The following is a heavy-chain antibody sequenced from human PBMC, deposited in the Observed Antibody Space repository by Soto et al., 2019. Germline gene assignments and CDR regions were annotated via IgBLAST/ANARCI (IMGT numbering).Heavy chain of an antibody. V-gene: IGHV5-51*01. J-gene: IGHJ6*02. Sequence: GESLKISCKGSGYSFTSYWIGWVRQMPGKGLEWMGIIYPGDSDTRYSPSFQGQVTISADKSISTAYLQWSSLKASDTAMYYCARHTIVRATYYYGMDVWGQGTTVTVYS. D-gene: IGHD1-26*01. CDR2: IYPGDSDT. CDR1: GYSFTSYW. CDR3: ARHTIVRATYYYGMDV.